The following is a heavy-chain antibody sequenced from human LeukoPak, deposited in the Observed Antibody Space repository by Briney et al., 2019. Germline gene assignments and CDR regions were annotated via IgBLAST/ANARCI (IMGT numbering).Heavy chain of an antibody. CDR1: GYSISSGYY. V-gene: IGHV4-38-2*01. J-gene: IGHJ4*02. Sequence: SETLSLTCAVSGYSISSGYYWGWIRQPPGKGLEWIGNIYYSGSTYYNPSLKSRVTISLDTSKNQFSLKLSSVTAADTAVYYCATNYGSGSYYILVYWGQGTLVTVSS. CDR3: ATNYGSGSYYILVY. CDR2: IYYSGST. D-gene: IGHD3-10*01.